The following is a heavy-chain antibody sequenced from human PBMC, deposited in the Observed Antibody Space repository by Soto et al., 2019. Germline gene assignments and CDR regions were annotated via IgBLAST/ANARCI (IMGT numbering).Heavy chain of an antibody. J-gene: IGHJ6*02. Sequence: QVQLVQSGAEVKKPGASVKVSCKASGYTFTGYYMHWVRQAPGQGVVWMGWINPNSGGTNYAQKFQGRATMTRDPSISTAYMELRRLRSDDTAVYYCARSALTPPFCSSTSCYTGAPEGMDVWSQGTTVTVSS. CDR1: GYTFTGYY. CDR3: ARSALTPPFCSSTSCYTGAPEGMDV. D-gene: IGHD2-2*02. V-gene: IGHV1-2*02. CDR2: INPNSGGT.